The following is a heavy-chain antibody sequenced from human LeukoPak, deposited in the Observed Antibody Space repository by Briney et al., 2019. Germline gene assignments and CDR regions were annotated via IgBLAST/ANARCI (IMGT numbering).Heavy chain of an antibody. CDR1: GFTFSSYA. CDR2: ISYDGSNK. Sequence: GGSLRLSCAASGFTFSSYAMHWVRQAPGKGLEWVAVISYDGSNKYYADSVKGRFTISRDNSKNTLYLQMNSLRAEDTAVYYCARDRVRYSSSWTFDYWGQGTLVTVPS. J-gene: IGHJ4*02. V-gene: IGHV3-30*04. D-gene: IGHD6-13*01. CDR3: ARDRVRYSSSWTFDY.